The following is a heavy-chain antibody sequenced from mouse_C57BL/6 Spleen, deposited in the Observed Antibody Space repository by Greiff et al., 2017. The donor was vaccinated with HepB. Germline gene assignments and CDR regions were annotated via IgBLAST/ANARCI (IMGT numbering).Heavy chain of an antibody. CDR3: AREGYYGSSSPFAY. J-gene: IGHJ3*01. Sequence: EVKLVESGPGLVKPSQSLSLTCSVTGYSITSGYYWNWIRQFPGNKLEWMGYISYDGSNNYNPSLKNRISITRDTSKNQFFLKLNSVTTEDTATYYCAREGYYGSSSPFAYWGQGTLVTVSA. V-gene: IGHV3-6*01. CDR2: ISYDGSN. CDR1: GYSITSGYY. D-gene: IGHD1-1*01.